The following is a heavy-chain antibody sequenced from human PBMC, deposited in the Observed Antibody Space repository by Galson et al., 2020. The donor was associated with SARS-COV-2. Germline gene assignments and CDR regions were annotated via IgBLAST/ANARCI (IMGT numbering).Heavy chain of an antibody. D-gene: IGHD3-10*02. CDR2: ISSSSDYI. J-gene: IGHJ6*04. V-gene: IGHV3-21*01. CDR1: GFPFNSYS. Sequence: GGSLRLSCEVSGFPFNSYSMNWVRQAPGKGLEWVSSISSSSDYIYYADSVKGRFTISRDNAKNSLFMQMNSLRAEDTAVYYCARDASWAMFAMDVWGNGTTVTVSS. CDR3: ARDASWAMFAMDV.